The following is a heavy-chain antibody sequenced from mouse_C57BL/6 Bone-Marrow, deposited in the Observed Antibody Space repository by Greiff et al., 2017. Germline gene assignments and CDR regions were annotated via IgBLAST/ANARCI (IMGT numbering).Heavy chain of an antibody. CDR1: GYTFTEYT. Sequence: LMEPGASVKLSCKASGYTFTEYTIHWVKQRSGQGLEWLGWFYPGSGSIKYNEKFKDKATLTADKSSSTVYMELSRLTSEDSAVYFCARHGDYYYGSSPWYFDVWGTGTTVTVSS. V-gene: IGHV1-62-2*01. D-gene: IGHD1-1*01. J-gene: IGHJ1*03. CDR2: FYPGSGSI. CDR3: ARHGDYYYGSSPWYFDV.